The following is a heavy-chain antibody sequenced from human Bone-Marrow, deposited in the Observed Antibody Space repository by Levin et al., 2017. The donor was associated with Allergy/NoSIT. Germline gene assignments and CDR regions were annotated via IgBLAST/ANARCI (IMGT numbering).Heavy chain of an antibody. V-gene: IGHV3-33*01. Sequence: GASVKVSCAASGFSFSTFGMHWVRQAPGKGLEWVAVIWYDGINKDYGDSVKGRFTISRDNSKKTLYLQLTSLRAEDTAVYYCARDKETALDFWGQGTLVTVSS. CDR2: IWYDGINK. CDR1: GFSFSTFG. J-gene: IGHJ4*02. D-gene: IGHD5-18*01. CDR3: ARDKETALDF.